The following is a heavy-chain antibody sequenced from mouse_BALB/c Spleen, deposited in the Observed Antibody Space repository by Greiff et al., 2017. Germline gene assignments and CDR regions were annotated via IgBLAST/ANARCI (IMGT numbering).Heavy chain of an antibody. CDR1: GFTFSSYT. Sequence: EVKLVESGGGLVKPGGSLKLSCAASGFTFSSYTMSWVRQTPEKRLEWVATISSGGSYTYYPDSVKGRFTISRDNAKNTLYLQMSSLKSEDTAMYYCTRELRLRYFDVWGAGTTVTVSS. V-gene: IGHV5-6-4*01. D-gene: IGHD1-2*01. CDR3: TRELRLRYFDV. CDR2: ISSGGSYT. J-gene: IGHJ1*01.